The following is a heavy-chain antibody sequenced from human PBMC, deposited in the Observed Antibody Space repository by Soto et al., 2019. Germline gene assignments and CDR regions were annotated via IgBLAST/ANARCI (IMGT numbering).Heavy chain of an antibody. CDR3: TRAYCTNGVCYGMDV. J-gene: IGHJ6*02. CDR1: GFTFSGSA. CDR2: IRSKANSYAT. Sequence: GGSLRLSCAASGFTFSGSAMHWVRQASGKGLEWVGRIRSKANSYATAYAASVKGRFTISRDDPKNTAYLQMNSLKTEDTAVYYCTRAYCTNGVCYGMDVWGQGTTVTVSS. V-gene: IGHV3-73*01. D-gene: IGHD2-8*01.